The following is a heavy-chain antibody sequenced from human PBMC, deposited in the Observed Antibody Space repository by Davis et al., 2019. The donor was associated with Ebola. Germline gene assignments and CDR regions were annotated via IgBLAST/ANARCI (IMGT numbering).Heavy chain of an antibody. CDR1: GFTFSSYG. J-gene: IGHJ4*02. CDR3: ARVGGYSSGWSDY. CDR2: IWYDGSNK. Sequence: GESLKISCAASGFTFSSYGMHWVRQAPGQGLEWVAVIWYDGSNKYYADSVKGRFTISRDNSKNTLDLQMNSLRAEDTAVYYCARVGGYSSGWSDYWGQGTLVTVSS. V-gene: IGHV3-33*01. D-gene: IGHD6-19*01.